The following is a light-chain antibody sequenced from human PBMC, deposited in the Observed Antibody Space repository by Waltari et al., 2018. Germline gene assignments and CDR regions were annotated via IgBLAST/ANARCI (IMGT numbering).Light chain of an antibody. Sequence: QSALTQPAFVSGSPGQSITIFCIVTNSDLCRHNYFPWYQQHPGKAPKLMIDDVTKRPSGVSNRFSGSKSGNTASLTISGLQAEDEADYYCNSYRNINTYVFGTGTKVTVL. CDR3: NSYRNINTYV. CDR1: NSDLCRHNY. V-gene: IGLV2-14*01. CDR2: DVT. J-gene: IGLJ1*01.